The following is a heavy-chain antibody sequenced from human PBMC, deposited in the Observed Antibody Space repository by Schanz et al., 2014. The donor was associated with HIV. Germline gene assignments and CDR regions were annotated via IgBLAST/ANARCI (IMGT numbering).Heavy chain of an antibody. V-gene: IGHV3-30*18. CDR2: MSDDGSHS. D-gene: IGHD3-10*01. CDR3: AKERVTQFWFAALDV. J-gene: IGHJ3*01. CDR1: GFTFNSYG. Sequence: QVQLVESGGGVVQPGRSLRVSCAASGFTFNSYGMHWVRQAPGKGLEWVAVMSDDGSHSYYADSVKGRFTVHRDNSKNTLYLHMNSLSAADTAVYYCAKERVTQFWFAALDVWGLGTMVTVSS.